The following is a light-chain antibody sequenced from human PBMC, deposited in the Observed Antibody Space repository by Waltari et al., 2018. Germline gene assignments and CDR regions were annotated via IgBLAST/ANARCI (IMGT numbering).Light chain of an antibody. CDR3: QQYLSVPLT. CDR2: GAS. V-gene: IGKV4-1*01. J-gene: IGKJ4*01. Sequence: DIVMTQSPDSLAVSLGERATLHCKSSQSILFTSNNKDSLAWYLQKPGQPPKLLIFGASTRQSGVPDRFSGGGSGTDFTLTISSLQAEDVAVYYCQQYLSVPLTFGGGTKVEI. CDR1: QSILFTSNNKDS.